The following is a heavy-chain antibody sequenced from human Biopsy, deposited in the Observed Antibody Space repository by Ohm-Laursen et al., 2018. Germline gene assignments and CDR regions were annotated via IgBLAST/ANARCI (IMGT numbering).Heavy chain of an antibody. J-gene: IGHJ2*01. D-gene: IGHD3-9*01. V-gene: IGHV4-31*03. CDR1: SASVNTSGYF. CDR3: VREPKTGTAEAWYFDL. CDR2: ISYNERT. Sequence: TLSLTCSVSSASVNTSGYFWAWIRQRPGKGLEWIGYISYNERTHYNPSLTSRLAISFDTSNNRISLQLRSVSVADTAVYYCVREPKTGTAEAWYFDLWGRGSPVTVPS.